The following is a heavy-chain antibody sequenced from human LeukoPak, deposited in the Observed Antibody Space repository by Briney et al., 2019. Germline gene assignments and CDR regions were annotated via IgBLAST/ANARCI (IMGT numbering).Heavy chain of an antibody. Sequence: ASVKVSCKASGGTFSSYAISWVRQAPGQGLEWMGWINPNSGGTNYAQKFQGRVTMTRDTSISTAYMELSRLRSDDTAVYYCARDWKYDILTGYGVGYWGQGTLVTVSS. CDR2: INPNSGGT. CDR3: ARDWKYDILTGYGVGY. V-gene: IGHV1-2*02. D-gene: IGHD3-9*01. J-gene: IGHJ4*02. CDR1: GGTFSSYA.